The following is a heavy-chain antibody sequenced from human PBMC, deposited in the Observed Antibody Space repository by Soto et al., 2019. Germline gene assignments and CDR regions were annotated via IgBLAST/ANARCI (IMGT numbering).Heavy chain of an antibody. J-gene: IGHJ4*01. D-gene: IGHD6-19*01. V-gene: IGHV1-3*01. Sequence: QVQLVQSGAEVKKPGASVNVSCKASGFTFIKYAMHWVRQAPGQRPEWMGWINAGNGNTRYSQSWQGRVTNTGDTSASTVYMDLSSLRSEDTAVYYCARDYADIAVAGIPLLAHWGQGTLVTVSS. CDR1: GFTFIKYA. CDR2: INAGNGNT. CDR3: ARDYADIAVAGIPLLAH.